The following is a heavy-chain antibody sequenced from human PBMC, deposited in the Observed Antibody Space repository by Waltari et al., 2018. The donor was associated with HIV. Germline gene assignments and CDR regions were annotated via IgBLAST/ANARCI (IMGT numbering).Heavy chain of an antibody. D-gene: IGHD3-22*01. J-gene: IGHJ4*02. CDR2: IDGSGTKS. V-gene: IGHV3-23*01. CDR1: GFAFVSSV. Sequence: VQLMESGGGMVQPGGSRRLSCAASGFAFVSSVLTWVRQSPERGLEGVAAIDGSGTKSFYADSVKGRFTLSRDNSKNTVFLQMNSLRAADTAIYYCAKAFYEDTAYYYDFWGRGTRVTVSS. CDR3: AKAFYEDTAYYYDF.